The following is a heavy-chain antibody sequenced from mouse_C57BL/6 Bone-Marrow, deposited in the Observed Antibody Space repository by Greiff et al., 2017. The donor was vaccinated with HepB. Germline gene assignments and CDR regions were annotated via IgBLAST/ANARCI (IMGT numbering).Heavy chain of an antibody. J-gene: IGHJ2*01. D-gene: IGHD1-1*01. CDR3: TTCPSTVVSNYFDY. Sequence: EVQLQQSGAELVRPGASVKLSCTASGFNIKDDYMHWVKQRPEQGLEWIGWIDPENGDTEYASKFQGKATITADTSSNTAYLQLSSLTSEDTAVYYCTTCPSTVVSNYFDYWGQGTTLTVSS. V-gene: IGHV14-4*01. CDR1: GFNIKDDY. CDR2: IDPENGDT.